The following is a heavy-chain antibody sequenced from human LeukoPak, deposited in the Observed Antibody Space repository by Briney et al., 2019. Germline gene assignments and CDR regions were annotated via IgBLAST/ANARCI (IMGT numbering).Heavy chain of an antibody. Sequence: ASVKVSCKASGYTFTSYAMHWVRQAPGQRLEWMGWINDGNGNTKYSQKFQGRVTITADESTSTAYMELSSLRSEDTAVYYCATSFPRGIAAAGTPYYYYGMDVWGQGTTVTVSS. J-gene: IGHJ6*02. D-gene: IGHD6-13*01. V-gene: IGHV1-3*01. CDR3: ATSFPRGIAAAGTPYYYYGMDV. CDR1: GYTFTSYA. CDR2: INDGNGNT.